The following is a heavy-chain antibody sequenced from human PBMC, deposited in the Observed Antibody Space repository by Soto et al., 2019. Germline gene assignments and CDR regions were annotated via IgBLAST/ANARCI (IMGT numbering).Heavy chain of an antibody. CDR2: INHSGST. J-gene: IGHJ5*02. Sequence: QVQLQQWGAGLLKPSETLSLTCAVYGGSSSGYYWSWIRQPPGKGLEWIGEINHSGSTNYNPSLKSRVTISVDTSKNQFSLKLSSVTAADTAVYYCARGGGIAVALSWFDPWGQGTLVTVSS. D-gene: IGHD6-19*01. CDR1: GGSSSGYY. V-gene: IGHV4-34*01. CDR3: ARGGGIAVALSWFDP.